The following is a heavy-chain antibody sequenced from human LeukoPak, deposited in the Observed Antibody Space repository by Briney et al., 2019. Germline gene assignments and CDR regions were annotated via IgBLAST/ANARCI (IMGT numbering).Heavy chain of an antibody. CDR3: VRIGYSSGWYSGPYDY. CDR2: IDPNGGST. CDR1: GYIXTGYY. Sequence: ASVRVSCKASGYIXTGYYIHWVRQVPGQGPEWMGIIDPNGGSTSYALKFQGRLTLTRDTSTSTVFMDLSSLRSEDTSIYYCVRIGYSSGWYSGPYDYWGQGTLVTVSS. V-gene: IGHV1-46*01. J-gene: IGHJ4*02. D-gene: IGHD6-19*01.